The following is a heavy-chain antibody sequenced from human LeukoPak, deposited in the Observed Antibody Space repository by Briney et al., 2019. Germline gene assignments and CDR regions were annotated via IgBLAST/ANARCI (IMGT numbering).Heavy chain of an antibody. J-gene: IGHJ3*02. D-gene: IGHD3-10*01. CDR2: ISSSSSYI. CDR1: GFTFSSYS. V-gene: IGHV3-21*04. Sequence: GGSLRLSCAASGFTFSSYSMNWVRQAPGKGLEGVSSISSSSSYIYYADSVKGRFTISRDNSKNTLYLQMNSLRAEDTAVYYCANSAGGGYYGSEYIWGQGTMVTVSS. CDR3: ANSAGGGYYGSEYI.